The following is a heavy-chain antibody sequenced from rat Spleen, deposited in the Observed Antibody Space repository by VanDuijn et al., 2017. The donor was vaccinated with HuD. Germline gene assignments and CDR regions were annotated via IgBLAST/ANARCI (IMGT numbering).Heavy chain of an antibody. Sequence: EVQLVESGGGLMQPGRSLKLSCVASGFTFKNYWMTWIRQAPGKGLEWVASVHHTGGVSYYPDSVKGRFTISRDNAQNTLYLQMNSLKSEDAASYYCSGSRVPWYLDFWGPGTMVTVSS. CDR2: VHHTGGVS. D-gene: IGHD1-11*01. J-gene: IGHJ1*01. CDR3: SGSRVPWYLDF. CDR1: GFTFKNYW. V-gene: IGHV5-31*01.